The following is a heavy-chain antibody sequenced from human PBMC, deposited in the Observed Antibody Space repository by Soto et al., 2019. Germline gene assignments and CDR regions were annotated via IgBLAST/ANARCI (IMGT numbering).Heavy chain of an antibody. CDR1: GFTFNNYA. D-gene: IGHD6-19*01. CDR3: ARAIAVGSTSLDY. CDR2: ISGSGGDT. J-gene: IGHJ4*02. Sequence: LRLSCAASGFTFNNYAMSWVRQAPGKGLEWLSAISGSGGDTYYADSVKGRFTLSRDNSNSTLFLHMNSLRAEDTAVYYCARAIAVGSTSLDYWGLGTRVTVSS. V-gene: IGHV3-23*01.